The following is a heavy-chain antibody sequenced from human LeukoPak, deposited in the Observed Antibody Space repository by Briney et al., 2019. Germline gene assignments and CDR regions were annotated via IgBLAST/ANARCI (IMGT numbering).Heavy chain of an antibody. Sequence: GGSLRLSCAASGFTVSDYSMAWVRQAPGKGLEWVSAISGSGSYTDYADSVKGRFTISKDNSKNTLYMRMSSLRAEDTAVYYCAKDLKKWLLLRSPFDYWGQGTLVTVSS. CDR3: AKDLKKWLLLRSPFDY. J-gene: IGHJ4*02. CDR1: GFTVSDYS. CDR2: ISGSGSYT. V-gene: IGHV3-23*01. D-gene: IGHD3-22*01.